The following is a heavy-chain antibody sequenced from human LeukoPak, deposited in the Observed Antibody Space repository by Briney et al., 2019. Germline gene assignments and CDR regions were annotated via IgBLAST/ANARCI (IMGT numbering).Heavy chain of an antibody. CDR3: AKDWGVSGWYNWFDS. CDR2: TSHDGNVE. CDR1: GFTINNRG. D-gene: IGHD6-19*01. J-gene: IGHJ5*01. V-gene: IGHV3-30*18. Sequence: PGGSLRLSCEVSGFTINNRGMHWVRQAPGKGLEWVAMTSHDGNVEFYLDSVKGRFTISRDNSKNTLYLQMNSLTTDDTAIYYCAKDWGVSGWYNWFDSWGQGTQVTVSS.